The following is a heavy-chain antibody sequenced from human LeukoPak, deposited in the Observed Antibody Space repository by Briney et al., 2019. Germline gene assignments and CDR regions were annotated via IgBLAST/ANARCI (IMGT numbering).Heavy chain of an antibody. V-gene: IGHV3-23*01. J-gene: IGHJ4*02. Sequence: GGSLRLSCTASGIVFSDYAMTWVRQAPGKGLEWVSAISGSGGSTYYADSVKGRFTISRDNSKNTLYLQMNSLRAEDTAVYYCAKKLGSGSYSTRLFDYWGQGTLVTVSS. D-gene: IGHD3-10*02. CDR1: GIVFSDYA. CDR2: ISGSGGST. CDR3: AKKLGSGSYSTRLFDY.